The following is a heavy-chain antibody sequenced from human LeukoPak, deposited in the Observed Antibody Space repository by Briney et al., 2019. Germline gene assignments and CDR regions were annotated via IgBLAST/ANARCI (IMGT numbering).Heavy chain of an antibody. Sequence: SSQTLSLTCTVSGGSISSGGYYWSWIRQHPGKGLEWIGYIYYSGSTYYNPSLKSRVTISVDTSKNQFSLKLSSVTAADTAVYYCARWGLRSTLDDAFDIWGQGTMVTVSS. V-gene: IGHV4-31*03. CDR2: IYYSGST. CDR1: GGSISSGGYY. J-gene: IGHJ3*02. CDR3: ARWGLRSTLDDAFDI. D-gene: IGHD4-17*01.